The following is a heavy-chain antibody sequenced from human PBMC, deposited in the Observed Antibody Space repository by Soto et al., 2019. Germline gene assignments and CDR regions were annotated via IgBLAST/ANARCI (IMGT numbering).Heavy chain of an antibody. CDR2: INHSGST. CDR3: ARLPFSSYYGMDV. J-gene: IGHJ6*02. Sequence: SETLSLTCTVSGGSVSSGSYYWSWIRQPPGKGLEWIGEINHSGSTNCNPSLKSRVTISVDTSKNQFSLKLSSVTAADTAVYYCARLPFSSYYGMDVWGQGTTVTVSS. CDR1: GGSVSSGSYY. V-gene: IGHV4-39*07. D-gene: IGHD2-2*01.